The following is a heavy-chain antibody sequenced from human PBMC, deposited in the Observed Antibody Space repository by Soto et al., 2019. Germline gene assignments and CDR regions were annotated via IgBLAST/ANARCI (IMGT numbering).Heavy chain of an antibody. J-gene: IGHJ5*02. V-gene: IGHV3-23*01. CDR2: ISGSGGGT. D-gene: IGHD4-4*01. CDR3: AKPHRDVYSTAFFYP. CDR1: EFTFSAYA. Sequence: GGSLTLSCAASEFTFSAYAMSWVRQAPGKGLEWVSGISGSGGGTYYADPVKRRCPISRDKSKNTVYLQMNSLRAEDTALYYCAKPHRDVYSTAFFYPWGQGTLVTVSS.